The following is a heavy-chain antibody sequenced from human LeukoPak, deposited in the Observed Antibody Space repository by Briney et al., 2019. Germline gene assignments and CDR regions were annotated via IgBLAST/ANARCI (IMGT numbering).Heavy chain of an antibody. CDR3: AKDRYYDIRGRLDP. V-gene: IGHV3-23*01. CDR2: ISPGGGTT. CDR1: GFAFGSEA. Sequence: GSLRLSCAVSGFAFGSEAMSWVRQSPARGLEWVASISPGGGTTYYADYVKGRFTISRDNSKDTLYLQMNSLTTEDTAVYYCAKDRYYDIRGRLDPWGQGTLVTVSS. J-gene: IGHJ5*02. D-gene: IGHD3-10*02.